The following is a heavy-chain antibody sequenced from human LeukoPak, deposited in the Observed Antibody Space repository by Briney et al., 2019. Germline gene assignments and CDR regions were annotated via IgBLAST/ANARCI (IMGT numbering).Heavy chain of an antibody. CDR1: VFMFSYYD. J-gene: IGHJ4*02. CDR3: ARDTKIGTAAAGTGY. CDR2: ITSGSGI. V-gene: IGHV3-69-1*01. Sequence: PGGSLRLSCAASVFMFSYYDMKWVRQAPGRGLECSSKITSGSGIYYADSVRGRFTISRDNGDNSLYLQMASLRVEDTAVYYCARDTKIGTAAAGTGYWGQGTLVIVSS. D-gene: IGHD6-13*01.